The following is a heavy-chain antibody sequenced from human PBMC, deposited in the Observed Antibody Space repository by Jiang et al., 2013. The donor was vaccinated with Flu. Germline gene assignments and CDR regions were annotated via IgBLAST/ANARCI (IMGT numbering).Heavy chain of an antibody. CDR3: ASYCTGGVCYGI. CDR1: GYTFTSYD. CDR2: MNPNSGNT. Sequence: CKASGYTFTSYDINWVRQATGQGLEWMGWMNPNSGNTGYAQKFQGRVTMTRNTSISTAYMELSSLRSEDTAVYYCASYCTGGVCYGIWGQGTLVTVSS. V-gene: IGHV1-8*01. J-gene: IGHJ4*02. D-gene: IGHD2-8*02.